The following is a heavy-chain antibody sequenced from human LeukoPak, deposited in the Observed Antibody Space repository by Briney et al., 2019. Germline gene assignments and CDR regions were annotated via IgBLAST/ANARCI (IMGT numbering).Heavy chain of an antibody. CDR3: ARHSMGVGGYSSGWHGFDY. D-gene: IGHD6-19*01. CDR2: IYPGDSDT. CDR1: GYSFTSYW. V-gene: IGHV5-51*01. J-gene: IGHJ4*02. Sequence: GESLKISCKGSGYSFTSYWIGWVRQMPGKGLEWMGIIYPGDSDTRYSPSFQGQVTISADKSISTAYLQWSSLKASDTAMYYCARHSMGVGGYSSGWHGFDYWGQGTLVTVSS.